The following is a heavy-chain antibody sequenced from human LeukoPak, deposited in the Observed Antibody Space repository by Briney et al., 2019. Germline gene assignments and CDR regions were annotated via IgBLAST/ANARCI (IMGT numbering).Heavy chain of an antibody. V-gene: IGHV3-43D*03. CDR2: ISWDGGST. J-gene: IGHJ6*02. Sequence: GGSLRLSCAASGFTFDDYAMHWVRQAPGKGLEWVSLISWDGGSTYYADSVKGRFTISRDNSKNSLHLQMNSLRAEDTALYYCAKGADYYDSSGYYYYYGMDVWGQGTTVTVSS. D-gene: IGHD3-22*01. CDR3: AKGADYYDSSGYYYYYGMDV. CDR1: GFTFDDYA.